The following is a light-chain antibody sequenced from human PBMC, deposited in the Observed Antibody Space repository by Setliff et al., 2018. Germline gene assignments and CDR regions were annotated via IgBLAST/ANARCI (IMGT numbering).Light chain of an antibody. CDR3: CSYAGGNTFYV. CDR1: TNDVDYNY. V-gene: IGLV2-23*02. Sequence: QSALAQPASVSGSPGQSTTISCTGTTNDVDYNYVSWYQQHPGKAPKLMIYDVSNRPSAVSDRFSGSKSGNTASLTISGLQSEDEADYYCCSYAGGNTFYVFGTGTKVTVL. J-gene: IGLJ1*01. CDR2: DVS.